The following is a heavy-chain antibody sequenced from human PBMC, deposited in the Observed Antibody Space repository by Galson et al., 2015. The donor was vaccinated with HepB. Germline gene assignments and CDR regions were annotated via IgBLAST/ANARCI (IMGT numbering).Heavy chain of an antibody. Sequence: QSGAEVKKPGASVKVSCKASGYTLTNYHFHWVRQAPGQGPEWMGWISANSGNTNYAENFQGRVTLTRDTSTSTAYLDLRSLRSDDTATYYCARDRDYRFDYWGQGTLVTVSS. CDR2: ISANSGNT. V-gene: IGHV1-18*04. CDR3: ARDRDYRFDY. J-gene: IGHJ4*02. D-gene: IGHD3-16*02. CDR1: GYTLTNYH.